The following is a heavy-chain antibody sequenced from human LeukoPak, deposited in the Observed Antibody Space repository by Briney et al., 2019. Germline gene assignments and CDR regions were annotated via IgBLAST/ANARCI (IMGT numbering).Heavy chain of an antibody. J-gene: IGHJ4*02. D-gene: IGHD3-9*01. CDR2: INTNTGNP. Sequence: WINTNTGNPTYAQGFTGRFVFSLDTSVSTAYLQISSLKAEDTAVYYCARSDGILTGYTDYWGQGTLVTVSS. CDR3: ARSDGILTGYTDY. V-gene: IGHV7-4-1*02.